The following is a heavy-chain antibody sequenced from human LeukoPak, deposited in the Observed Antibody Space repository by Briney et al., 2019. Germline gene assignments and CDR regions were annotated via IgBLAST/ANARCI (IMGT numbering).Heavy chain of an antibody. CDR1: GFTLSNAW. J-gene: IGHJ4*01. Sequence: PGGSLRLSCAASGFTLSNAWICRVRQAPGKRLEWVGLIKSKTDGGTTDYAAPVKGRFTISRDDSKNTLYLQMNSLKTEDTAVYYCTYRAPAPVVVAGAIGYSGQGTLVTVSS. V-gene: IGHV3-15*01. CDR3: TYRAPAPVVVAGAIGY. D-gene: IGHD2-15*01. CDR2: IKSKTDGGTT.